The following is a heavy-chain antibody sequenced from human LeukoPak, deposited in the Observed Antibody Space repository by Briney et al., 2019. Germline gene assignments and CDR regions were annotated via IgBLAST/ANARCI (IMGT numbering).Heavy chain of an antibody. J-gene: IGHJ4*02. CDR2: ISSNGDNT. V-gene: IGHV3-64D*06. CDR3: VRGTGY. CDR1: GLTFSTYV. Sequence: GGSLRLSCSVSGLTFSTYVMHWVRQAPGKGLEYVSAISSNGDNTYYADSVKGRFTISRDNSKNTLYLQMSSLRADDTVVYYCVRGTGYWGQGTLVTVSS.